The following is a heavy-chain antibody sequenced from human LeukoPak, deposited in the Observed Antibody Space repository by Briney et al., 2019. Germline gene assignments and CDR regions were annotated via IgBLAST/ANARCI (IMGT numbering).Heavy chain of an antibody. D-gene: IGHD2/OR15-2a*01. J-gene: IGHJ3*02. CDR3: ARTFLGSAFDI. V-gene: IGHV4-59*01. CDR2: IYYSGST. CDR1: GGSISSYY. Sequence: SETLSLTCTVSGGSISSYYRSWIRQPPGKGLEWIGYIYYSGSTNYNPSLKSRVTISVDTSKNQFSLKLSSVTAADTAVYYCARTFLGSAFDIWGQGTMVTVSS.